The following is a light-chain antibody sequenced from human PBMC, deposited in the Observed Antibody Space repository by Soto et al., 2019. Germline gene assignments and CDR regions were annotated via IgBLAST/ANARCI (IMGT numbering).Light chain of an antibody. Sequence: IVLTQSPGTLSLSPGERATLSCRASQSISSNYLAWYQQRPGQAPRLLIFGASYRATGIPDRFSGSGSGTDFTLTISRLEPEDFAVYYCQQYSSSPPEFTFGPGTKVDIK. J-gene: IGKJ3*01. V-gene: IGKV3-20*01. CDR2: GAS. CDR1: QSISSNY. CDR3: QQYSSSPPEFT.